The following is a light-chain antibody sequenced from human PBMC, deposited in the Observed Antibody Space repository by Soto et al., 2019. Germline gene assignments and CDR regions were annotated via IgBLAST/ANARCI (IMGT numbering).Light chain of an antibody. CDR3: QQRSNWPP. Sequence: EIVLTQSPATLSLSPGERATLSCRASQSVSNFLAWYQQKPGQAPRLLIYDASNRATGIPARFSGSGVGTDFTLTISSLEAEDFAFYYCQQRSNWPPFGGGTKVEIK. V-gene: IGKV3-11*01. CDR1: QSVSNF. CDR2: DAS. J-gene: IGKJ4*01.